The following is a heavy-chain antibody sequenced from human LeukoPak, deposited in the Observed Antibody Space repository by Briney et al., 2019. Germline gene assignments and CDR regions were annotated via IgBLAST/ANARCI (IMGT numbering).Heavy chain of an antibody. CDR3: ARLPVELRANWFDP. J-gene: IGHJ5*02. CDR2: IYYSGST. CDR1: GGSISSGDYY. Sequence: PSQTLSLTCTVSGGSISSGDYYWSWIRQPPGKGLEWIGYIYYSGSTYYNPSLKSRVTISVDTSKNQFSLELSSVTAADTAVYYCARLPVELRANWFDPWGQGTLVTVSS. D-gene: IGHD1-26*01. V-gene: IGHV4-30-4*08.